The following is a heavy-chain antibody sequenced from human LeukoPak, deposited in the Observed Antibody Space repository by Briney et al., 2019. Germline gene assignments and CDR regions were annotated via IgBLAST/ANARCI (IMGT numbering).Heavy chain of an antibody. J-gene: IGHJ4*02. CDR3: ARLGNYYYSSGYFDS. V-gene: IGHV5-51*01. CDR2: IYPGDSDT. Sequence: GESLKISCQASGYSFTNYWIVWVRQVPGKGLEWMGIIYPGDSDTRYNPSFQGQVTISADKSVSAAYLQWSSLKASDTAMYYCARLGNYYYSSGYFDSWGQGTLVTVSS. D-gene: IGHD3-22*01. CDR1: GYSFTNYW.